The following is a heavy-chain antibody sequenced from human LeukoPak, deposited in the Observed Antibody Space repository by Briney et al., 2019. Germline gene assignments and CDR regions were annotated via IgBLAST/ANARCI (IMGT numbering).Heavy chain of an antibody. CDR3: ARSSTYYYGSGTYSGYHYYFDY. D-gene: IGHD3-10*01. CDR1: GGSLTSGSYY. J-gene: IGHJ4*02. CDR2: IYYSGST. V-gene: IGHV4-31*03. Sequence: PSETLSLTCTVSGGSLTSGSYYWTWIRQHPGKGLEWIGYIYYSGSTYYNPSLKSRGFISEDTSKNQFSLKLSSVTAADTAVYYCARSSTYYYGSGTYSGYHYYFDYWGQGALVTVSS.